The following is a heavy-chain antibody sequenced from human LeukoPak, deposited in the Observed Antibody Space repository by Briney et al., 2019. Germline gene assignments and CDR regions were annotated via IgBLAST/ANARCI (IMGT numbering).Heavy chain of an antibody. Sequence: GASVKVSCKASGYTFTGYYMHWVRQAPGQGLEWMGWINPNSGGTNYAQKFQGRVTMTRDTSISTAYMELSRLRSEDTAVYYCARLVGELTRPTAGFDIWGQGTMVTVSS. CDR1: GYTFTGYY. V-gene: IGHV1-2*02. D-gene: IGHD1-7*01. CDR3: ARLVGELTRPTAGFDI. CDR2: INPNSGGT. J-gene: IGHJ3*02.